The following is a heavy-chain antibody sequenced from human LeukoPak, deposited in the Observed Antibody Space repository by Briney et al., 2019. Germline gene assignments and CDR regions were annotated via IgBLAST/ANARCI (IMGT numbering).Heavy chain of an antibody. CDR2: INPRGGST. CDR1: GYTFIDYY. V-gene: IGHV1-46*01. D-gene: IGHD3-22*01. Sequence: ASVKVSCKASGYTFIDYYMHWARHAPGQGLEWMGIINPRGGSTTFAQKFQGRVTMTRDTSTSTVYMELSSLRSEDTAVYYCAWRSTHYYYSSPHYGYYLDYWGQGTLVTVSS. J-gene: IGHJ4*02. CDR3: AWRSTHYYYSSPHYGYYLDY.